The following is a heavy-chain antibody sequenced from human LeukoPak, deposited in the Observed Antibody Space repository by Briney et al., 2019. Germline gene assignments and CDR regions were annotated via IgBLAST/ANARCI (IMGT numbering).Heavy chain of an antibody. Sequence: GGSLRLSCAVSGITLSNYGMSWVRQAPGKGLEWVAGISDRGSRTNYADSVKGRFTISRDNSRNTLYLEMNSLRAEDTAVYYCTKWSGFGNDWGQGTLVTVSS. CDR1: GITLSNYG. J-gene: IGHJ4*02. CDR2: ISDRGSRT. CDR3: TKWSGFGND. V-gene: IGHV3-23*01. D-gene: IGHD3-10*01.